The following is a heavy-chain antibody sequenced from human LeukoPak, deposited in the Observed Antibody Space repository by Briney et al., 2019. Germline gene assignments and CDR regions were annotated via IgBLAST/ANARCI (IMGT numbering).Heavy chain of an antibody. CDR3: AREPADGYNYFDY. CDR1: GGSISSSSYY. J-gene: IGHJ4*02. V-gene: IGHV4-39*07. CDR2: IYYSGST. Sequence: PSETLSLTCTVSGGSISSSSYYWGWIRQPPGKGLEWIGSIYYSGSTYYNPSLKSRVTISVDTSKNQFSLKVSSVTAADTAVYYCAREPADGYNYFDYWGQGTLVTVSS. D-gene: IGHD5-24*01.